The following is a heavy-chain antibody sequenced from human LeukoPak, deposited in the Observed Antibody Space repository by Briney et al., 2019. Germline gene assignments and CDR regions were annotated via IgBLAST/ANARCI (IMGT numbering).Heavy chain of an antibody. CDR1: GFTFSNYA. D-gene: IGHD6-13*01. Sequence: PGGSLRLSCAASGFTFSNYAMSWVRQAPGKGLEWVSAIGGSGGSTYYADFVKGRFTISRDNSKNTLYLQMNSLRAEDTAVYYCAKDLYSSSPRNYFDYWGQGTLVTVSS. CDR2: IGGSGGST. CDR3: AKDLYSSSPRNYFDY. J-gene: IGHJ4*02. V-gene: IGHV3-23*01.